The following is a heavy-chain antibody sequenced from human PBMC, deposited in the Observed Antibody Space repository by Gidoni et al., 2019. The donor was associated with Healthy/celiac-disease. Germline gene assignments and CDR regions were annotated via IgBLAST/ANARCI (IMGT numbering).Heavy chain of an antibody. CDR1: GDSVSSNSAA. CDR2: TYYRSKWYN. Sequence: QVQLQQSGPGLVKPSQTLSLTCAISGDSVSSNSAAWNWIRQSPSRGLEWLGRTYYRSKWYNDYAVSVKSRITINPDTSKNQFSLQLNSVTPEDTAVYYCARDLPPKEWLGNKWFDPWGQGTLVTVSS. CDR3: ARDLPPKEWLGNKWFDP. D-gene: IGHD6-19*01. V-gene: IGHV6-1*01. J-gene: IGHJ5*02.